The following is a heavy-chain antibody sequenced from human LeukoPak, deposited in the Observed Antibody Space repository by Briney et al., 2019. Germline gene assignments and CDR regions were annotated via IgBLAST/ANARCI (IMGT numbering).Heavy chain of an antibody. CDR3: ARHVGISF. J-gene: IGHJ4*02. Sequence: GGSLRLSCTASGFTFSGAWMTWVRQAPGKGLEWVANIREDGTERNYVDSVKGRFTISRDNAKNSLFLQMSNLRDDDTAIYYCARHVGISFWGQGTLVTVSS. V-gene: IGHV3-7*01. D-gene: IGHD7-27*01. CDR1: GFTFSGAW. CDR2: IREDGTER.